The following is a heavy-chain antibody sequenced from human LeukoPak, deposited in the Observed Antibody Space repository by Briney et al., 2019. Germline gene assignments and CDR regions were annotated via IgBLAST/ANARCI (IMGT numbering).Heavy chain of an antibody. CDR3: AKSWDQMPDY. CDR1: GFTFSNFG. J-gene: IGHJ4*02. CDR2: IRYDGSNK. D-gene: IGHD1-26*01. Sequence: PGGSLRLSCAASGFTFSNFGMHWVRQAPGKGLEWVAFIRYDGSNKYYADSVKGRFTISRDNSKNTLYLQMNSLRAEDTAVYYCAKSWDQMPDYWGQGTLVTVSS. V-gene: IGHV3-30*02.